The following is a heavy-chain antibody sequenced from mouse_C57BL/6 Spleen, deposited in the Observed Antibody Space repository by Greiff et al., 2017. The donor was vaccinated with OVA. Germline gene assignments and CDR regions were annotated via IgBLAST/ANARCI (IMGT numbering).Heavy chain of an antibody. D-gene: IGHD1-1*01. V-gene: IGHV5-17*01. CDR2: ISSGSSTI. J-gene: IGHJ1*03. CDR3: ARDGSSSEDFDV. CDR1: GFTFSDYG. Sequence: EVQLQESGGGLVKPGGSLKLSCAASGFTFSDYGMHWVRQAPEKGLEWVAYISSGSSTIYYADTVKGRFTISRDNAKNTLFLQMTSLRSEDTAMYYCARDGSSSEDFDVWGTGTTVTVSS.